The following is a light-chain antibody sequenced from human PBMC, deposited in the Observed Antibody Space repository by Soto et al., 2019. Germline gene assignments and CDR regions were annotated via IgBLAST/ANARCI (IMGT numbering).Light chain of an antibody. CDR1: QSVSSTY. CDR2: GAS. Sequence: EIVLTQSPGTLSLCPGETATLSCRASQSVSSTYLAWYQQKPGQAPRLLIYGASSRATGIPDRFSGSGSGTDCTLTISRLEPEDFAVYYCQQYVGSIPVGQGTRLAIE. V-gene: IGKV3-20*01. CDR3: QQYVGSIP. J-gene: IGKJ5*01.